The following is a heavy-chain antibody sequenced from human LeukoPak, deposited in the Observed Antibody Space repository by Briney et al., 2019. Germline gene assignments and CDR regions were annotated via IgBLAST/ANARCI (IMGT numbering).Heavy chain of an antibody. V-gene: IGHV4-59*01. CDR1: GGSLSPYY. Sequence: PSETLSLTCTVSGGSLSPYYWSWIRQPPGKGLEWVGYIHYSGNTNYNHSLKSRVTISINTSENPLSLSLSSVTTADTGVYYCARGRQQQLEPFDYWGQGTLVTVSS. D-gene: IGHD6-13*01. CDR3: ARGRQQQLEPFDY. J-gene: IGHJ4*02. CDR2: IHYSGNT.